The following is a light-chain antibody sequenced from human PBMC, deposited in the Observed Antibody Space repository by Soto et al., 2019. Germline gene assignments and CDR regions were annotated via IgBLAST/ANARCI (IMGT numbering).Light chain of an antibody. CDR2: AAS. CDR1: QGIRND. V-gene: IGKV1-6*01. Sequence: AIQMTQSPPSLSASVGDRVTITCRASQGIRNDLVWFQQKPGKAPKLLIYAASNLQSRVPSRFSGSGSGTDFTLTISSLQPEDFATYYCLQDFNYPLTFGGGTKVDIK. CDR3: LQDFNYPLT. J-gene: IGKJ4*01.